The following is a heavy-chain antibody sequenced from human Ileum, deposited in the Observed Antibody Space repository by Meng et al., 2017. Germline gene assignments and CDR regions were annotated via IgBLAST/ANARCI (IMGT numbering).Heavy chain of an antibody. V-gene: IGHV4-59*08. J-gene: IGHJ4*02. CDR3: ARHKDFFSGIWELDY. Sequence: QAQLQESGSGLVKPSETLSLTRTVSGDSISNYYWSWIRQPPGKGLEWIGYIYYSGTSAYNPSLNSRVTISLDTSKNQFSLSLSSVTAADTALYYCARHKDFFSGIWELDYWGPGTLVTVSS. D-gene: IGHD3-10*01. CDR1: GDSISNYY. CDR2: IYYSGTS.